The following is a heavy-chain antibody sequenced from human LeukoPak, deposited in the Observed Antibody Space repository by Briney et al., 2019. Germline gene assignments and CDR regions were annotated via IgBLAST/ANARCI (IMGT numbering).Heavy chain of an antibody. CDR3: ARAAYYGSGSYYGYYGMDV. CDR1: GGSISSSSYY. J-gene: IGHJ6*02. V-gene: IGHV4-39*07. D-gene: IGHD3-10*01. Sequence: SETLTLTCTVSGGSISSSSYYWGWIRQPPGKGLEWIGSIYYSGSTYYNPSLKSRVTIPVDTSKNQFSLKLSSVTAADTAVYYCARAAYYGSGSYYGYYGMDVWGQGTTVTVSS. CDR2: IYYSGST.